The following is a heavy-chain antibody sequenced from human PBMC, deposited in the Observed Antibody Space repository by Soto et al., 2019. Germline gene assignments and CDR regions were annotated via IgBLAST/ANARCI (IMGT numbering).Heavy chain of an antibody. Sequence: GGSLRLSCRVSGFTFNNSGMHWVRQAPGKGLEWMAVISYDGSDKYYADFVKGRVIISRDNSKNTLNLEMNSLRAEDTATYYCVKDRVPGAYGHYYGMDVWGQGTTVTVS. D-gene: IGHD5-12*01. CDR2: ISYDGSDK. J-gene: IGHJ6*02. V-gene: IGHV3-30*18. CDR1: GFTFNNSG. CDR3: VKDRVPGAYGHYYGMDV.